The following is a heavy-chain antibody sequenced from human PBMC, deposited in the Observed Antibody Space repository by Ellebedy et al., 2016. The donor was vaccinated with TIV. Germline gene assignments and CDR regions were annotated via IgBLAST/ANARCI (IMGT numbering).Heavy chain of an antibody. CDR3: ARDGKDLGGYDPLDY. V-gene: IGHV3-30-3*01. Sequence: GGSLRLSCAASGFTFSSYAMHWVRQAPGKGLEWVAVISYDGSNKYYADSVKGRFTISRDNSKNTLYLQMNSLRAEDTAVYYCARDGKDLGGYDPLDYWGQGTLVTVSS. D-gene: IGHD5-12*01. CDR2: ISYDGSNK. J-gene: IGHJ4*02. CDR1: GFTFSSYA.